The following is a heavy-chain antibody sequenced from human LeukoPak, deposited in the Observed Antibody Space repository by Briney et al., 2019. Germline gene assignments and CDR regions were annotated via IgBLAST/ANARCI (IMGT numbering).Heavy chain of an antibody. CDR1: GGSFSGYY. CDR3: ARGYYDFWSGYYKGVFDY. CDR2: INHSGST. D-gene: IGHD3-3*01. Sequence: SETLSLTCAVYGGSFSGYYWRWIRQTPGKGLEWIGEINHSGSTNYNLSLKSRVTISVDTSKNQFSLKLSSVTAADTAVYYCARGYYDFWSGYYKGVFDYWGQGTLVTVSS. V-gene: IGHV4-34*01. J-gene: IGHJ4*02.